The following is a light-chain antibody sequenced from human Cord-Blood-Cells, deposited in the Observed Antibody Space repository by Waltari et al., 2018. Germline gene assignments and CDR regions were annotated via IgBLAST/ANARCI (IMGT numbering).Light chain of an antibody. Sequence: EIVLTQSPGTLSLSPGERATLSCRASQSVSSSYLAWYQQKPGQAPRLLIYGASSRATGIPDRFSGSGSGTDFTLTIGRLEPEDFAVYYCQQYGSSPVTFGQGTKLEIK. CDR3: QQYGSSPVT. J-gene: IGKJ2*01. CDR2: GAS. CDR1: QSVSSSY. V-gene: IGKV3-20*01.